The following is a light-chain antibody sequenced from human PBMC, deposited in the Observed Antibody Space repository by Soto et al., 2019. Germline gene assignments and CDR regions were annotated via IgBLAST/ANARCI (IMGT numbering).Light chain of an antibody. Sequence: EIVLTQSPGTLSLSPGERATLSCRASQSVSGNYLAWYQQKPRQSPRLLIYGSSDRATGIPDRFSGSGSGTDFTLTITRVAPDDFAVYYYEQYGSSPPYTFGQGTKLEIK. CDR1: QSVSGNY. V-gene: IGKV3-20*01. J-gene: IGKJ2*01. CDR2: GSS. CDR3: EQYGSSPPYT.